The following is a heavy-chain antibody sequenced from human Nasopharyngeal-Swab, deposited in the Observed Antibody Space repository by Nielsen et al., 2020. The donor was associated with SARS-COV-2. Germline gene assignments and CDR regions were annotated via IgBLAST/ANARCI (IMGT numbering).Heavy chain of an antibody. CDR3: ARDPGYSYSNWFDP. D-gene: IGHD5-18*01. Sequence: SETLSLTCTVSGGSVSSGSYYWSWIRQPPGKGLEWIGYIYYSGSTNYNPSLKSRVPISVDTSKNQFSLKLSSVPAADTAVYYCARDPGYSYSNWFDPWGHRTLFTVSS. CDR1: GGSVSSGSYY. CDR2: IYYSGST. J-gene: IGHJ5*02. V-gene: IGHV4-61*01.